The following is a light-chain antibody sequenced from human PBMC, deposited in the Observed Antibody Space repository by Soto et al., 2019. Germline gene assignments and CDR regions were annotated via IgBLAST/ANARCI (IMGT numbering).Light chain of an antibody. CDR2: AVS. Sequence: QSALTQPASVSGSPGQSITISCTGTSSDVGGYNHVSWYQHHPGKAPKLMIYAVSNRPSGVSNRFSGSKSGNTVSLTISGLQAEDEADYFCSSYTSSNTVYVFGTGTKLTVL. V-gene: IGLV2-14*03. J-gene: IGLJ1*01. CDR1: SSDVGGYNH. CDR3: SSYTSSNTVYV.